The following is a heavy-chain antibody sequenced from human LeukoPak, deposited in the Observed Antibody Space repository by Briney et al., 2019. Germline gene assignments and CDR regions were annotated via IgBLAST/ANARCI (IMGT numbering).Heavy chain of an antibody. CDR1: VYTFTNYD. CDR3: ARGGYSSSSAYDY. Sequence: GASVTVSFKSSVYTFTNYDINWVRQATGQGREGMGWMNPNSGNTGYAQKFQGRVTITRNTSISTAYMELSSLRSEDTAVYYCARGGYSSSSAYDYWGQGTLVTVSS. V-gene: IGHV1-8*03. J-gene: IGHJ4*02. D-gene: IGHD6-6*01. CDR2: MNPNSGNT.